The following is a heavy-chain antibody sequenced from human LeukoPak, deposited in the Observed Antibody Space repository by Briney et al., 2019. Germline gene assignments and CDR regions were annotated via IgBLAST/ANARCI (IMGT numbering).Heavy chain of an antibody. Sequence: GGSLRLSCAASGFIFSNYGMHWVRQAPGKRLEWVAVIWNDGSETFHADSVKGRFRIARDNSKNTLYLQMNSLRAEDTAVYFCARDMGRAWYGPPDYWGQGTLVTVST. CDR1: GFIFSNYG. CDR3: ARDMGRAWYGPPDY. D-gene: IGHD6-13*01. J-gene: IGHJ4*02. V-gene: IGHV3-33*01. CDR2: IWNDGSET.